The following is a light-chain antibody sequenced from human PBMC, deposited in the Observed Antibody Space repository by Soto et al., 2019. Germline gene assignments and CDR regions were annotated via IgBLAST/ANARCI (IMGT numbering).Light chain of an antibody. CDR3: CSYAGDGVV. J-gene: IGLJ2*01. Sequence: QSVLTQPASVSGSPGQLIIVSCTGTNSDVGRYDHVSWLQHSPGKAPKVVIYDVNNRPSGVSNRFSGSKSDNTAALTISGLQAEDEGDYYCCSYAGDGVVFGGGTKVPVL. CDR2: DVN. V-gene: IGLV2-23*02. CDR1: NSDVGRYDH.